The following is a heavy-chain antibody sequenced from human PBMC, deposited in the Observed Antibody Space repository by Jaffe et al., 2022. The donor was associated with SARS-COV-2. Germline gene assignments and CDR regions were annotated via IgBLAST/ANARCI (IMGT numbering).Heavy chain of an antibody. CDR2: IKSKTDGGTT. D-gene: IGHD3-22*01. CDR3: IPRVGDSSGYD. Sequence: EVQLVESGGGLVKPGGSLRLSCAASGFTFSNAWMSWVRQAPGKGLEWVGRIKSKTDGGTTDYAAPVKGRFTISRDDSKNTLYLQMNSLKTEDTAVYYCIPRVGDSSGYDWGQGTLVTVSS. CDR1: GFTFSNAW. V-gene: IGHV3-15*01. J-gene: IGHJ4*02.